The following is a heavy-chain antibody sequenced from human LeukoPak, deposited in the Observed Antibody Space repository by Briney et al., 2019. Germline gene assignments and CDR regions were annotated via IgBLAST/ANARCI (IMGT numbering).Heavy chain of an antibody. V-gene: IGHV3-15*01. CDR2: IKSKIDGGTI. J-gene: IGHJ4*02. CDR1: GFTFSNAW. D-gene: IGHD3-22*01. Sequence: GGSLRLSCAASGFTFSNAWMSWARQAPGKGLEWVGRIKSKIDGGTIDYAAPVKGRFTISRDDSKNTLYLQMNSLKTEDTGVYYCTTFDYYNGSGYYYRFDFWGQGTLVTVSS. CDR3: TTFDYYNGSGYYYRFDF.